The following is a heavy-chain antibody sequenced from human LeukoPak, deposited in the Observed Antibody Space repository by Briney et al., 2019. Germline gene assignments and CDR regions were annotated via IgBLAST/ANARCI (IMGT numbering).Heavy chain of an antibody. Sequence: GGSLRLSCAASGFSFSTYEMNRVRQAPGKGLEWVSYISGSGSTIYYADSVKGRFTISRDNAKNSLYLQMNSLRAEDTAVYYCARDLRCGGDCPGYWGQGTLVTVSS. D-gene: IGHD2-21*02. J-gene: IGHJ4*02. CDR2: ISGSGSTI. CDR3: ARDLRCGGDCPGY. V-gene: IGHV3-48*03. CDR1: GFSFSTYE.